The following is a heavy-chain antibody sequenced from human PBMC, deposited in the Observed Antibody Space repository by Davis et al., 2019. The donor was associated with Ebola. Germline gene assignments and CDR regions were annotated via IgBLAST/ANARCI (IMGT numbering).Heavy chain of an antibody. D-gene: IGHD6-25*01. J-gene: IGHJ3*02. CDR2: IYYSGST. Sequence: SETLSLTCTVSGGSVSSGSYYWSWIRQPPGKGLEWIGYIYYSGSTNYNPSLKSRVTISVDTSKNQFSLKLSSVTAADTAVYYCAGDSVLRYAFDIWGQGTMVTVSS. CDR1: GGSVSSGSYY. CDR3: AGDSVLRYAFDI. V-gene: IGHV4-61*01.